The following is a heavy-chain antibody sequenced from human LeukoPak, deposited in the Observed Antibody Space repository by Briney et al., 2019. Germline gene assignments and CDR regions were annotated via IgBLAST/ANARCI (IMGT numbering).Heavy chain of an antibody. CDR1: GFSLSTSGMC. CDR3: ARMPYYYDSSGSDPRYYYYGMDV. D-gene: IGHD3-22*01. Sequence: SGPSLVKPTHTPTLTCTFPGFSLSTSGMCVSCIRQPPGKALESLARLDWDDDKYYSTSLKTRLTISKDTSKNQVVLTMTNMDPVDTATYYCARMPYYYDSSGSDPRYYYYGMDVWGQGTTVTVSS. J-gene: IGHJ6*02. V-gene: IGHV2-70*11. CDR2: LDWDDDK.